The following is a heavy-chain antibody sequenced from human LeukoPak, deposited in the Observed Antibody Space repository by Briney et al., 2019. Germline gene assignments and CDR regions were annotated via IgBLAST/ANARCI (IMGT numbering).Heavy chain of an antibody. J-gene: IGHJ6*03. CDR2: ISYDGSNK. D-gene: IGHD6-19*01. CDR3: AKALKVVAGSGPVDYYYYMDV. Sequence: PGGSLRLSCAAPGFTFSSYGMHWVRQAPGKGLEWVAVISYDGSNKYYADSVKGRFTISRDNSKNTLYLQMNSLRAEDTAVYYCAKALKVVAGSGPVDYYYYMDVWGKGTTVTISS. CDR1: GFTFSSYG. V-gene: IGHV3-30*18.